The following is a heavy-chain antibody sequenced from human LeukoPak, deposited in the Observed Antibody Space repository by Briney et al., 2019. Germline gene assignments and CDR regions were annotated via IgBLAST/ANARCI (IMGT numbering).Heavy chain of an antibody. J-gene: IGHJ4*02. CDR3: AKPWYSGPVDY. V-gene: IGHV3-23*01. CDR2: ISNSGDST. D-gene: IGHD6-13*01. CDR1: GLTLSGYA. Sequence: GGSLRLSCVASGLTLSGYAMSWVRQAPGKGLEWVSAISNSGDSTYYADSVKGRLVISRDNSINTLYLQMNSLSAEDTALYYCAKPWYSGPVDYWGQGALVTVSS.